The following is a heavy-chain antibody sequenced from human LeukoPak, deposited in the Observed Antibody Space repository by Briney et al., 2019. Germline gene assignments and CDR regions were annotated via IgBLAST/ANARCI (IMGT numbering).Heavy chain of an antibody. J-gene: IGHJ6*03. V-gene: IGHV3-33*01. Sequence: PGRSLRLSCAASGFTFSSYGMHWVRQAPGKGLEWVAVIWYDGSNKYYADSVKGRFTISRGNSKNTLYLQMNSLRAEDTAVYYCARDSYYYDSSGYYYVNYYMDVWGKGTTVTVSS. CDR2: IWYDGSNK. CDR1: GFTFSSYG. D-gene: IGHD3-22*01. CDR3: ARDSYYYDSSGYYYVNYYMDV.